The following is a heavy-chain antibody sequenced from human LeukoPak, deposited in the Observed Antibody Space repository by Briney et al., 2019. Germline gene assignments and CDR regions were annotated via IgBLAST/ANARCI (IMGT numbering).Heavy chain of an antibody. CDR1: GGSISSYY. CDR2: IYYSGST. D-gene: IGHD6-6*01. J-gene: IGHJ4*02. CDR3: ARSEAARHFDY. V-gene: IGHV4-59*01. Sequence: SETLSLTCTVSGGSISSYYWSWIRQPPGNGLEWIGYIYYSGSTNYNPSLKSRVTISVDTSKNQFSLKLSSVTAADTAVYYCARSEAARHFDYWGQGTLVTVSS.